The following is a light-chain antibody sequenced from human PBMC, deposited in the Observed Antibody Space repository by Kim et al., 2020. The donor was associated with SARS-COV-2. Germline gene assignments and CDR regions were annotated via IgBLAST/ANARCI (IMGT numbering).Light chain of an antibody. Sequence: EIVMTQSPATLSVSPGERATLSCRASQSVSSNLAWYQQKPGQAPRLLIYGAPTRATGIPARFSGSGSGTEFTLTISSLQSEDFAVYYCQQYNNWPFMYTFGQGTKLEI. CDR3: QQYNNWPFMYT. CDR2: GAP. V-gene: IGKV3-15*01. CDR1: QSVSSN. J-gene: IGKJ2*01.